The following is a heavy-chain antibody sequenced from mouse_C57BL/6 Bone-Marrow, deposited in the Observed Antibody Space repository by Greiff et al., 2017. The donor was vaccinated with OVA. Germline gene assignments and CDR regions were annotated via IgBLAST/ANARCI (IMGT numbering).Heavy chain of an antibody. CDR2: INYDGSST. CDR1: GFTFSDYY. Sequence: DVKLVESEGGLVQPGSSMKLSCTASGFTFSDYYMAWVRQVPEKGLEWVANINYDGSSTYYLDSLKSRFIISRDNAKNILYLQMSSLKSEDTATYYCARRTTVAHWYCDVWGTGTTVTVSS. J-gene: IGHJ1*03. V-gene: IGHV5-16*01. CDR3: ARRTTVAHWYCDV. D-gene: IGHD1-1*01.